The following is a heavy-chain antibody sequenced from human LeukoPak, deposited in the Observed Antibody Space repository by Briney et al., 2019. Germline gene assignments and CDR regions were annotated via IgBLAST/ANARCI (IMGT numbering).Heavy chain of an antibody. CDR2: INSDGSST. CDR1: GFTFSSYW. J-gene: IGHJ4*02. Sequence: GGSLRLSCAASGFTFSSYWMHWVRQAPGKGLGWVSRINSDGSSTSYADSVKGRFTISRDNAKNTLYLQMNSLRAEDTAVYYCARVRSGGYFDYWGQGTLVTVSS. D-gene: IGHD3-10*01. V-gene: IGHV3-74*01. CDR3: ARVRSGGYFDY.